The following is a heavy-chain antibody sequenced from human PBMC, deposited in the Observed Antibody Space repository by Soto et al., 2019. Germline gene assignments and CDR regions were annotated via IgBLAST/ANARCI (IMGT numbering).Heavy chain of an antibody. V-gene: IGHV1-18*01. D-gene: IGHD2-15*01. Sequence: SVEVSFKASCYTFTGYGISWVRQAPGQGLEWMGWISAYNGNTNYAQKLQGRVTMTTDTSTSTAYMELRSLRSDDTAVYYCARRINYFDYWGQGTLVTVSS. CDR3: ARRINYFDY. J-gene: IGHJ4*02. CDR2: ISAYNGNT. CDR1: CYTFTGYG.